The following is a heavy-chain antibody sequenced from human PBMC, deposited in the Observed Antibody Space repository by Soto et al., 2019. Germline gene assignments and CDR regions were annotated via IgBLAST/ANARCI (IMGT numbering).Heavy chain of an antibody. CDR3: VKVGGSSSWYRFYFDY. V-gene: IGHV3-30*18. J-gene: IGHJ4*02. CDR2: ISYDGSTI. CDR1: GCTFSSYA. D-gene: IGHD6-13*01. Sequence: QVQLVESGGGVVQPGRSLRLSCAASGCTFSSYAMHWVRQAPGKGLEWVAVISYDGSTIYYADSVKGRFSISRDNSKNTLHLEMHNLRPEDTAVYYCVKVGGSSSWYRFYFDYWGQGTLVTVSS.